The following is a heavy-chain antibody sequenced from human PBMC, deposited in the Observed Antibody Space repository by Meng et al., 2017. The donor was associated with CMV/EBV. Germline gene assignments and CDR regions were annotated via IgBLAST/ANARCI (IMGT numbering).Heavy chain of an antibody. V-gene: IGHV3-73*01. Sequence: GESLKISCAASGFTFSGSAMHWVRQASGKGLEWVGRIRSKANSYATAYAASVKGRFTISRDDSKNTAYLQMNSLKTEVTAVYYCTRLAPVDCSSTSCYSPIGYYYGMDVWGQGTTVTVSS. D-gene: IGHD2-2*01. CDR1: GFTFSGSA. J-gene: IGHJ6*02. CDR2: IRSKANSYAT. CDR3: TRLAPVDCSSTSCYSPIGYYYGMDV.